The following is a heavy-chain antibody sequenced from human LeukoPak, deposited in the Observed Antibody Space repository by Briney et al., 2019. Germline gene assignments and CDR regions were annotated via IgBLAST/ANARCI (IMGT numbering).Heavy chain of an antibody. V-gene: IGHV3-9*01. CDR3: ARVRFLEWLFGYFDY. CDR1: GFTFDDYA. D-gene: IGHD3-3*01. J-gene: IGHJ4*02. Sequence: GGSLRLSCAASGFTFDDYAMHWVRQAPGKGLEWVSGISWNSGSIGYADSVKGRFTISRDNAKNSLYLQMNSLRAEDTAVYYCARVRFLEWLFGYFDYWGQGTLVTVSS. CDR2: ISWNSGSI.